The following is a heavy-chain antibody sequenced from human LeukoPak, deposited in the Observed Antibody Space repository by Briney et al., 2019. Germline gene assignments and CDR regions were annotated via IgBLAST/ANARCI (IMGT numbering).Heavy chain of an antibody. J-gene: IGHJ6*02. CDR1: GGTFSSYA. CDR2: IIPIFGTA. Sequence: GASVKVSCKASGGTFSSYAISWVRQAPGQGLEWMGGIIPIFGTANYAQKFQGRVTITADEFTSTAYMELSSLRSEDTAVYYCARDLPQYSGPNYYYYYGMDVWGQGTTVTVSS. D-gene: IGHD5-12*01. CDR3: ARDLPQYSGPNYYYYYGMDV. V-gene: IGHV1-69*13.